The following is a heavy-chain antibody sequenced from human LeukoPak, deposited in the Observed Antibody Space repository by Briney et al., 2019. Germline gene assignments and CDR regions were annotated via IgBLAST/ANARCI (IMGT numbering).Heavy chain of an antibody. V-gene: IGHV3-21*01. CDR3: ARDLGYCSSTSCYSWFDP. J-gene: IGHJ5*02. D-gene: IGHD2-2*02. CDR1: GFTFSSYS. Sequence: PGGSLRLSCAASGFTFSSYSMKWVRQAPGKGLEWVSSISSSSSYIYYADSVKGRFTISRDNAKNSLYLQMNSLRAEDTAVYYCARDLGYCSSTSCYSWFDPWGQGTLVTVSS. CDR2: ISSSSSYI.